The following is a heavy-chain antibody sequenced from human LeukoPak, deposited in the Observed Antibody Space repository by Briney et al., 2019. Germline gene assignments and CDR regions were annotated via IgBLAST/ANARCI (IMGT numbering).Heavy chain of an antibody. CDR3: ARRGDRNYFQDYYYYYIDV. V-gene: IGHV4-34*01. Sequence: PSETLSLTCAVYGGSFSGYYWSWIRQPPGKGLEWIGEINHSGSTNYNPSLKSRVTISVDTSKNQFSLKVSSVTAADTAVYYCARRGDRNYFQDYYYYYIDVWGKGTTVTVSS. D-gene: IGHD4-11*01. J-gene: IGHJ6*03. CDR2: INHSGST. CDR1: GGSFSGYY.